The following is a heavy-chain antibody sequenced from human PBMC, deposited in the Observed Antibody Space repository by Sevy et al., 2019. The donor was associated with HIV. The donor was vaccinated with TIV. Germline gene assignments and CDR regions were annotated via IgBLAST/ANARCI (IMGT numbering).Heavy chain of an antibody. D-gene: IGHD3-3*01. Sequence: GGSLRLSCAASGFTFSYYEMNWVRQAPGRGLEWVSYISSSGSTIYYADSVKGRFTISRDNAKNSLYLQMNSLRAEDTAVYYCARAYYDFWSGDAFRGPNWFDPWGQGTLVTVSS. CDR1: GFTFSYYE. CDR2: ISSSGSTI. V-gene: IGHV3-48*03. J-gene: IGHJ5*02. CDR3: ARAYYDFWSGDAFRGPNWFDP.